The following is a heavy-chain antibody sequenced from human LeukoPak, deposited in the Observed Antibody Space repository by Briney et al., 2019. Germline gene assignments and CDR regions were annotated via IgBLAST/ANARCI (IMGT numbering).Heavy chain of an antibody. D-gene: IGHD5-12*01. CDR1: GVTFSGYS. V-gene: IGHV3-21*01. CDR2: ITATSRHI. CDR3: TRDSGYNAFDI. J-gene: IGHJ3*02. Sequence: GGSLRLSCAAPGVTFSGYSVNWVRQAPGKGLEWVSAITATSRHIYYADSVKGRFTISRDNAKNSLYLQMNSLRGEDTAVYYCTRDSGYNAFDIWGQGTMVTVSS.